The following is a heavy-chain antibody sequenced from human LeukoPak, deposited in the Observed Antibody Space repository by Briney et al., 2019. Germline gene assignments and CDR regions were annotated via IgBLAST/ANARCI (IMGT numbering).Heavy chain of an antibody. CDR1: GGSISSYY. J-gene: IGHJ4*02. D-gene: IGHD3-16*01. CDR2: IYSGGSI. Sequence: PSETLSLTCTVSGGSISSYYWSWLRQPPGKGLEWIGYIYSGGSIDYNPSLRSRVTISIDTSKNQFSLKLNSVTAADTAVYYCARGGVHGGFDYWGQGTLVTVSS. V-gene: IGHV4-59*01. CDR3: ARGGVHGGFDY.